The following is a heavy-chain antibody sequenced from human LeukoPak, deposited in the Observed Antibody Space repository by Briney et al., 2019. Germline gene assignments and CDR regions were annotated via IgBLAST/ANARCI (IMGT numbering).Heavy chain of an antibody. CDR3: ARDYYDSSGYYELDY. CDR1: GYTFAGYY. CDR2: INPNSGGT. V-gene: IGHV1-2*02. Sequence: ASVKVSCKASGYTFAGYYMHWVRQAPGQELEWMGWINPNSGGTNYAQKFQGRVTMTRDTSISTAYMELSRLRSDDTAVYYCARDYYDSSGYYELDYWGQGTLVTVSS. J-gene: IGHJ4*02. D-gene: IGHD3-22*01.